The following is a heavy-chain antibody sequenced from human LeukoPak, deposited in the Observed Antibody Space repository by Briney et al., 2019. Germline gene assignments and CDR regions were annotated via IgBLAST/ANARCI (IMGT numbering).Heavy chain of an antibody. Sequence: PGGSLRLSCAASGFTFSSYWMHWVRQAPGKGLVWVSRINTDGSSTSYADSVKGRFTISRDNAKNTLYLQMNSLRAEDTAVYYCASHDYGGNTDFGYWGQGTLVTVSS. CDR3: ASHDYGGNTDFGY. CDR1: GFTFSSYW. CDR2: INTDGSST. V-gene: IGHV3-74*01. D-gene: IGHD4-23*01. J-gene: IGHJ4*02.